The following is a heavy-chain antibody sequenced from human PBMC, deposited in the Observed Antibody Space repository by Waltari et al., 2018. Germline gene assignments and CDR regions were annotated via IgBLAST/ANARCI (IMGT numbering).Heavy chain of an antibody. CDR2: IYYSGST. CDR3: ARALDSSGWYGGWYFDY. D-gene: IGHD6-19*01. V-gene: IGHV4-59*11. J-gene: IGHJ4*02. Sequence: QVQLQESGPGLVKPSETLSLTCTVSGGSISSLYWSWIRQPPGKGLEWIGYIYYSGSTNYNPSLKSRVTISVDTSKNQFSLKLSSVTAADTAVYYCARALDSSGWYGGWYFDYWGQGTLVTVSS. CDR1: GGSISSLY.